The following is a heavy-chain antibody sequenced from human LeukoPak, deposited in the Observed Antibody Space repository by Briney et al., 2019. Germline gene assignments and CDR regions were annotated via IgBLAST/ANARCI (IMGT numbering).Heavy chain of an antibody. D-gene: IGHD3-22*01. CDR3: ARDRHRRHYYDSSLHPPLDY. CDR2: ISCYNGNT. J-gene: IGHJ4*02. Sequence: ASVKVSCKASGYTFTSYGISWVRQAPGQGLEWMGWISCYNGNTNYAQKLQGRVTMTTDTSTSTAYMDLRSLRSDDTAVYYCARDRHRRHYYDSSLHPPLDYWGQGTLVTVSS. CDR1: GYTFTSYG. V-gene: IGHV1-18*01.